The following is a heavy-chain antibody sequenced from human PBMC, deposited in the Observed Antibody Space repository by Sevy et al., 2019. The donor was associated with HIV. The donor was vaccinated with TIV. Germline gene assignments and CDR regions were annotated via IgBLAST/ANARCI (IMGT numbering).Heavy chain of an antibody. CDR1: GFIFSNHG. CDR2: ISYDGSYK. D-gene: IGHD2-15*01. CDR3: AKGPFGGNDFAA. Sequence: GGSLRLSCAASGFIFSNHGMHWVRQAPGKGLEWVAVISYDGSYKNYGDSLKGRFTISRDNSKNTLYLQMDSLRAEDTAVFYCAKGPFGGNDFAAWGQGTLVTVSS. J-gene: IGHJ4*02. V-gene: IGHV3-30*18.